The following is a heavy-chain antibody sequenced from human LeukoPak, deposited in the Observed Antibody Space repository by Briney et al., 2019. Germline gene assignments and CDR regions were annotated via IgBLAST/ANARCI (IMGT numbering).Heavy chain of an antibody. V-gene: IGHV3-23*01. Sequence: GGSLRLSCAASGFTFDDYGMSWVRQAPGKGLEWVSGISGSGGSTYYADSVKGRFTISRDNSKNTLYLQMNSLRAEDTAVYYCAKDRRTLYYYYMDVWGKGTTVTVS. CDR3: AKDRRTLYYYYMDV. CDR1: GFTFDDYG. CDR2: ISGSGGST. J-gene: IGHJ6*03.